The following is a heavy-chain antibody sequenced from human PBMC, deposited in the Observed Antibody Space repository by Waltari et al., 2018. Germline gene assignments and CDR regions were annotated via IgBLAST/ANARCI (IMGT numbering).Heavy chain of an antibody. CDR3: AKDGGDCGGDCFHRSPHMDV. Sequence: EVQLLESGGGLVQPGGSLRLSCAASGFTFSSYAMSWVRQAPGKGLEWVSVIYSGGSTYYADSVKGRFTISRDNSKNTLYLQMNSLRAEDTAVYYCAKDGGDCGGDCFHRSPHMDVWGKGTTVTVSS. J-gene: IGHJ6*03. CDR2: IYSGGST. D-gene: IGHD2-21*01. V-gene: IGHV3-23*03. CDR1: GFTFSSYA.